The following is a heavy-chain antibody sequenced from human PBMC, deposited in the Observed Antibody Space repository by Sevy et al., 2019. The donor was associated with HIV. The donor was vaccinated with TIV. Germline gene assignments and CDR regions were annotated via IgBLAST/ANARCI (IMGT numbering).Heavy chain of an antibody. J-gene: IGHJ5*02. V-gene: IGHV4-34*01. D-gene: IGHD2-2*01. CDR2: INESGIT. CDR1: YGSFSGYY. CDR3: ARSPPVVVVPGAPSWFDP. Sequence: SETLSLTCAVHYGSFSGYYWNWTRQVPGKGLEWIGEINESGITYYNPSLKSRVTISVDTSKKQFSLKLNSVTAVDSAVYFCARSPPVVVVPGAPSWFDPWGQGTLVTVSS.